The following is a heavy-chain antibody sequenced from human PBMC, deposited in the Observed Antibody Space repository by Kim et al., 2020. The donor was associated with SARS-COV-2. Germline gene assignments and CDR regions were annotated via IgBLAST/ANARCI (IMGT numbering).Heavy chain of an antibody. V-gene: IGHV3-7*01. CDR3: ARVFSGYSGYDLDY. CDR1: GFTFSSYW. J-gene: IGHJ4*02. Sequence: GGSLRLSCAASGFTFSSYWMSWVRQAPGKGLEWVANIKQDGSEKYYVDSVKGRFTISRDNAKNSLYLQMNSLRAEDTAVYYCARVFSGYSGYDLDYWGQGTLVTVSS. D-gene: IGHD5-12*01. CDR2: IKQDGSEK.